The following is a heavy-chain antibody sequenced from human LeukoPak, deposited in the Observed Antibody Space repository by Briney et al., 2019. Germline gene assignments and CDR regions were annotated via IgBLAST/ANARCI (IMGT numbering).Heavy chain of an antibody. Sequence: GASVKVSCKASGYTFTSYDINWVRQATGQGLEWMGWMNPNSGNTGYAQKFQGRVTMTRNTSISTAYMELSSLRSEDTAVYYCATETVGGGSCFASFSGCWFDPWGQGTLVTVSS. J-gene: IGHJ5*02. V-gene: IGHV1-8*01. CDR1: GYTFTSYD. CDR3: ATETVGGGSCFASFSGCWFDP. D-gene: IGHD2-15*01. CDR2: MNPNSGNT.